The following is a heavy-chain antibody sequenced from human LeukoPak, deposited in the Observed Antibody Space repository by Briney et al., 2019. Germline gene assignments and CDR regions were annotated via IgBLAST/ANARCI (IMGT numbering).Heavy chain of an antibody. J-gene: IGHJ4*02. CDR2: ISSNGGST. CDR1: GFTFSSYA. D-gene: IGHD6-13*01. V-gene: IGHV3-64*01. Sequence: PGGSLRLSCAASGFTFSSYAMHWVRQAPGKGLEYVSAISSNGGSTYYATSVKGRFTISRDNSKNTLYLQMGSLRAEDMAVYYCARAAAGPFDYWGQGTLVTVSS. CDR3: ARAAAGPFDY.